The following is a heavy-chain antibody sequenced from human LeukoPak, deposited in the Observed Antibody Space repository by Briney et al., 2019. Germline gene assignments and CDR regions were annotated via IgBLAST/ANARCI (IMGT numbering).Heavy chain of an antibody. CDR1: GFTFSSYS. D-gene: IGHD4-11*01. CDR3: ARAQTN. V-gene: IGHV3-48*01. CDR2: ISSSGATM. Sequence: GGSLRLSWAASGFTFSSYSMNWVRQAPGKGLEWVSYISSSGATMYYADSVRGRFTISRDTAKNSLYLQMNSLRAEDTAVYYCARAQTNWGQGTLVTVSS. J-gene: IGHJ4*02.